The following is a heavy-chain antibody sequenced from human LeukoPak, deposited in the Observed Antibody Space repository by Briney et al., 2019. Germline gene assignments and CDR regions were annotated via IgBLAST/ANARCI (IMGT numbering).Heavy chain of an antibody. CDR2: ITYSGGNT. V-gene: IGHV3-23*01. CDR1: GFTFSSYA. Sequence: GGSLRLSCAASGFTFSSYAMSWVRQAPGKGLEWVSTITYSGGNTYYADSVKGRFTISRDNSKDTLYLQMNSLRAEDTAIYYCARQCGSGSDYAFDIWGQGTMVTVSS. J-gene: IGHJ3*02. D-gene: IGHD3-10*01. CDR3: ARQCGSGSDYAFDI.